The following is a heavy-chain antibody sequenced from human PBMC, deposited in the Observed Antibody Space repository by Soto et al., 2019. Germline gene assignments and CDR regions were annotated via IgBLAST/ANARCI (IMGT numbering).Heavy chain of an antibody. D-gene: IGHD6-13*01. CDR1: GGSISSGGYS. CDR2: IYHSGST. CDR3: ARALRGSSPGLDY. J-gene: IGHJ4*02. Sequence: SETLSLTCAVSGGSISSGGYSWSWIRQPPGKGLEWIGYIYHSGSTYYNPSLKSRVTISVDRSKNQFSLKLSSVTAADTAVYYCARALRGSSPGLDYWGQGTLVTVSS. V-gene: IGHV4-30-2*01.